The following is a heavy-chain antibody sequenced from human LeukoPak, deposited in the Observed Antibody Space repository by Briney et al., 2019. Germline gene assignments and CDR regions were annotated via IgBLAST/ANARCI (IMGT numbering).Heavy chain of an antibody. CDR3: ARVEDGDYFDY. V-gene: IGHV3-53*01. Sequence: GGSPRLSCAASGFTVTNNYMSWVRQAPGKGPECVSVIDSGGNTYYSDSVRGRFTISKDNSKNTLYLQMNSLRAEDTAVYYCARVEDGDYFDYWGQGTLVTVSS. J-gene: IGHJ4*02. CDR1: GFTVTNNY. D-gene: IGHD4-17*01. CDR2: IDSGGNT.